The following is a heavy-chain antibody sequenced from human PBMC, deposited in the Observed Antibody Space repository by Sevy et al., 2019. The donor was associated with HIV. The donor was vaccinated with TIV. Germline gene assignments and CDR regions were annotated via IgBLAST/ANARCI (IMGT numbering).Heavy chain of an antibody. CDR2: IKQDESQK. J-gene: IGHJ4*02. V-gene: IGHV3-7*01. CDR1: GFTFSRYW. D-gene: IGHD3-22*01. CDR3: ARAEQLTMLVLFGGLYFDS. Sequence: GGSLRLSCVASGFTFSRYWMTWVRQAPGKGLEWVANIKQDESQKYYVDSVKGRFTFSRDNAKNSLYQQMNSLRADDTADYYCARAEQLTMLVLFGGLYFDSWGQGTLVHVSS.